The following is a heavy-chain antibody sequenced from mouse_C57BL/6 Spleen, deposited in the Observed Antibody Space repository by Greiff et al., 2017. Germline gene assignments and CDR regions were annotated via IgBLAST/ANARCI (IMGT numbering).Heavy chain of an antibody. Sequence: LVESGAELVKPGASVKLSCKASGYTFTEYTIHWVKQRSGQGLEWIGWFYPGSGSIKYNEKFKDKATLTADKSSSTVYMELSRLTSEDSAVYFYERHKDYYGWAYAMDYWGQGTTVTVSS. J-gene: IGHJ4*01. V-gene: IGHV1-62-2*01. CDR3: ERHKDYYGWAYAMDY. CDR1: GYTFTEYT. CDR2: FYPGSGSI. D-gene: IGHD1-1*01.